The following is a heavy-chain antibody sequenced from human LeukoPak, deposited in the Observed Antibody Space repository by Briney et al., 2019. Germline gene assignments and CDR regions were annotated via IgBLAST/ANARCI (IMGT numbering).Heavy chain of an antibody. CDR2: IYYSGST. V-gene: IGHV4-39*07. D-gene: IGHD5-18*01. CDR3: ARTFRIWLWPDY. J-gene: IGHJ4*02. CDR1: GGSISSSSYY. Sequence: NPSETLSLTCTVSGGSISSSSYYWGWIRQPPGKGLEWIGSIYYSGSTYYNPSLKSRVTISVDTSKNQFSLKLSSVTAADTAVYYCARTFRIWLWPDYWGQGTLVTVSS.